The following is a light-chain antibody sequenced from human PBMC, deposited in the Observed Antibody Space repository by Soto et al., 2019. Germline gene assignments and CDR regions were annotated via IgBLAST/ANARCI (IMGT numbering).Light chain of an antibody. CDR3: QQSYNTPIT. V-gene: IGKV1-39*01. CDR2: AAS. CDR1: QTISNY. Sequence: DIQMTQSPSTLSGSVGDRVTSSCRASQTISNYLNWYQQKSGRAPELLVYAASNLQSGVPSRFTGSGSGTHFTLTISGLEPADFATYFCQQSYNTPITFGQGTRLEIK. J-gene: IGKJ5*01.